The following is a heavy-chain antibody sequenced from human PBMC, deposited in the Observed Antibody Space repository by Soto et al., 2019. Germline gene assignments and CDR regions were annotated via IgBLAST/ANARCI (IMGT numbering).Heavy chain of an antibody. CDR1: GFTFSDYF. CDR2: ISSSGTTI. J-gene: IGHJ4*02. D-gene: IGHD2-15*01. Sequence: QVQLVESGGGLVKPGGSLRLSCAASGFTFSDYFMTWIRQAPGKGLEWVSYISSSGTTIFYADSVQGRFTISRDNAKKSLYLELNSLRAEDTAVYSCARDCGRCYSGFDSGGQGTLVTVSS. V-gene: IGHV3-11*01. CDR3: ARDCGRCYSGFDS.